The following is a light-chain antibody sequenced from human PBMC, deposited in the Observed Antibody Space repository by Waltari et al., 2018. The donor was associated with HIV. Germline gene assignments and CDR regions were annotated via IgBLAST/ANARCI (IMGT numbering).Light chain of an antibody. CDR1: QDIDDD. CDR2: ETT. Sequence: ETTLTQSPAFMSATPGDKVNISCKASQDIDDDMNWYQQKPGEAAIVFTHETTTLVTGIRPRFSGSGYGTEFSLTINNIDSEDAAYYFCLQHDKSHGTFGQGTKVEIK. V-gene: IGKV5-2*01. CDR3: LQHDKSHGT. J-gene: IGKJ1*01.